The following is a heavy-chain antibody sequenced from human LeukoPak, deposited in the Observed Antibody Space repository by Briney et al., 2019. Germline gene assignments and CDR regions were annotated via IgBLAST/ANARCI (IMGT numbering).Heavy chain of an antibody. Sequence: GTLSLSCAASGFSFSSYDLNWVRQGQGPGLEWVSYIDPTGRSVYYADSVKGRFTVSRDNANHSVFLQMNSLRDDDTAVYFCARKLALWGQGTLVTVSS. CDR1: GFSFSSYD. J-gene: IGHJ4*02. CDR2: IDPTGRSV. CDR3: ARKLAL. V-gene: IGHV3-48*02.